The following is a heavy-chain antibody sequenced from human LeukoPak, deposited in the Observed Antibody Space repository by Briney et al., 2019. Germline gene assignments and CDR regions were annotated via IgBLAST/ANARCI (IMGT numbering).Heavy chain of an antibody. D-gene: IGHD5-18*01. J-gene: IGHJ4*02. CDR3: ARHSRYGLYYFDY. CDR2: LFYSGST. V-gene: IGHV4-39*01. Sequence: PSETLSLICTVSGGSISSSSYYWGWIRQPPGKGLEWIVSLFYSGSTYYDPSLKSRVTISVDTSKNQFSLKVTSVTAADTAVYYCARHSRYGLYYFDYWGQGTLVTVSS. CDR1: GGSISSSSYY.